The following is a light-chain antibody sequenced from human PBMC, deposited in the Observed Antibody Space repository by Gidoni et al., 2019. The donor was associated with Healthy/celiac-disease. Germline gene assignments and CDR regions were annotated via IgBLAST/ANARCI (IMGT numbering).Light chain of an antibody. CDR3: QQSYSTPWT. V-gene: IGKV1-39*01. CDR1: QSISSY. Sequence: DIQLTQSPSSLSASVGDRVTITCRASQSISSYLNWYQQKPGTAPKLLIYAASSLQSGVPSRFSGSGSGTDFTLTISSLQPEDFATYYCQQSYSTPWTFXHXTKVEIK. J-gene: IGKJ1*01. CDR2: AAS.